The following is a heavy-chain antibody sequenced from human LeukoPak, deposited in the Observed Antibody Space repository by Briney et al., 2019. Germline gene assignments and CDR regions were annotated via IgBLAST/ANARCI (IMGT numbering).Heavy chain of an antibody. CDR1: GGSFSGYY. V-gene: IGHV4-34*01. J-gene: IGHJ4*02. CDR3: ARDSRYRDGYNPRIRPFDY. Sequence: KTSETLSLTCAVYGGSFSGYYWSWIRQPPGKGLEWIGEINHSGSTNYNPSLKSRVTISVDTSKNQFSLKLSSVTAADTAVYYCARDSRYRDGYNPRIRPFDYWGQGTLVTVSS. CDR2: INHSGST. D-gene: IGHD5-24*01.